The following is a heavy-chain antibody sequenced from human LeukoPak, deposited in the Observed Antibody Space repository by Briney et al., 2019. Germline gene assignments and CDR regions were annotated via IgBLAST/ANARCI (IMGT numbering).Heavy chain of an antibody. CDR1: GFTVSNSY. D-gene: IGHD7-27*01. J-gene: IGHJ4*02. Sequence: PGGSLRLSCAASGFTVSNSYMTWVRQAPGKGLKWVSIIYSGSGTYYADSVKGRFTLSRDNSRNTLYLQMNSLRAEDTAVYYCARRSPNNWGIEYWGQGTLVTVSS. V-gene: IGHV3-66*04. CDR2: IYSGSGT. CDR3: ARRSPNNWGIEY.